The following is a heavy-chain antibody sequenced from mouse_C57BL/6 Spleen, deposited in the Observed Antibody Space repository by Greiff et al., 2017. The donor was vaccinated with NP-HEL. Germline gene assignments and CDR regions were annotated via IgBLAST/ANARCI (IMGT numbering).Heavy chain of an antibody. J-gene: IGHJ3*01. D-gene: IGHD3-3*01. Sequence: EVQLQQSGPELVKPGASVKISCKASGYTFTDYYMNWVKQSHGKSLEWIGDINPNNGGTSYNQKFKGKATLTVDKSSSTAYMQLSSLTSEDSAVYYCARAGGPYWGQGTLVTVSA. CDR3: ARAGGPY. CDR2: INPNNGGT. CDR1: GYTFTDYY. V-gene: IGHV1-26*01.